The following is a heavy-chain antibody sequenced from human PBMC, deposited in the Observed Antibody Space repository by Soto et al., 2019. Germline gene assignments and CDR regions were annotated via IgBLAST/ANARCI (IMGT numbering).Heavy chain of an antibody. V-gene: IGHV4-59*01. CDR1: GGSISGSY. D-gene: IGHD6-19*01. Sequence: SETLSLTCSVSGGSISGSYWSWIRQSPGKGLEWLGYVYYTGSTNYSPSLSSRVSISVDTSKNEFSLRLSSVTAADTAVYFCARSVAVPGAHIDYWGQGAQVTVS. J-gene: IGHJ4*02. CDR2: VYYTGST. CDR3: ARSVAVPGAHIDY.